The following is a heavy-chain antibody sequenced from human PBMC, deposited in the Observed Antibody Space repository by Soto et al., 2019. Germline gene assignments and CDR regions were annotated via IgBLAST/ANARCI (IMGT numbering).Heavy chain of an antibody. CDR1: GLTVSTNY. D-gene: IGHD3-10*01. Sequence: GGSLRLSCEAFGLTVSTNYMSWVRQTPGKGLEWVSVFYSGGSTFYADSVKGRFTISRDNSRNTLYLQMRSLRAEDTAVYYCARGFPSMTYYGEYYFDYWGQGTLVPVSS. V-gene: IGHV3-53*01. CDR2: FYSGGST. CDR3: ARGFPSMTYYGEYYFDY. J-gene: IGHJ4*02.